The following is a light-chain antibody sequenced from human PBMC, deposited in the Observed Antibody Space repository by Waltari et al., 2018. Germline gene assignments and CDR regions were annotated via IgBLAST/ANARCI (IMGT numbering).Light chain of an antibody. CDR3: MQALQTPWT. V-gene: IGKV2-28*01. J-gene: IGKJ1*01. CDR1: QSLLHSNGYNY. Sequence: IVMTQSPLSLPVTPGEPASISCRSSQSLLHSNGYNYLDWYLQKPGQSPQLLIYLGSNRASGVPDRVSGRGSGTDFTLKISRVEAEDVGVYYCMQALQTPWTFGQGTKVEIK. CDR2: LGS.